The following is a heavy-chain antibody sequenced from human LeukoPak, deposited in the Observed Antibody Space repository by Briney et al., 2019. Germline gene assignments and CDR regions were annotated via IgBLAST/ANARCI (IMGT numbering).Heavy chain of an antibody. CDR2: IIPIFGTA. Sequence: SVKVSCKASGGTFSSYAISWVRQAPGQGLEWMGGIIPIFGTANYAQKFQGRVTITADESTSTAYMELSSLRSEDTAVYYCARSGRGLREEYYYYYMDVWGKGTTVTISS. V-gene: IGHV1-69*01. CDR1: GGTFSSYA. D-gene: IGHD4-17*01. CDR3: ARSGRGLREEYYYYYMDV. J-gene: IGHJ6*03.